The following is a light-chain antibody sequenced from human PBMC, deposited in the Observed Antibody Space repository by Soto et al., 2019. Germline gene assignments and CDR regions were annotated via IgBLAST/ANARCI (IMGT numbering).Light chain of an antibody. CDR3: QQYGSSPRT. Sequence: IVLTQSPGTLSLSPGERATLSCRASQSVSSNFVAWYQQKPGQAPRLLLYGASHRATGIPDKFNGSGSGTDFTLTISRLEPEDFAMYDCQQYGSSPRTFGQGTKVDIK. J-gene: IGKJ1*01. CDR2: GAS. CDR1: QSVSSNF. V-gene: IGKV3-20*01.